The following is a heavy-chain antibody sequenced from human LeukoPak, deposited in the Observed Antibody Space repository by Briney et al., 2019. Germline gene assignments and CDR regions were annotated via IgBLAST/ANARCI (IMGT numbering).Heavy chain of an antibody. CDR3: ARRDSSGYYLGS. D-gene: IGHD3-22*01. CDR1: GGSFSGYY. CDR2: INHSGST. Sequence: SETLSLTCAVYGGSFSGYYWSWLRQPPGKGLEWIGEINHSGSTNYNPSLTSRVTISVDTSKNQFSLKLSSVTAADTAVYYCARRDSSGYYLGSWGQGTLVTVSS. J-gene: IGHJ5*02. V-gene: IGHV4-34*01.